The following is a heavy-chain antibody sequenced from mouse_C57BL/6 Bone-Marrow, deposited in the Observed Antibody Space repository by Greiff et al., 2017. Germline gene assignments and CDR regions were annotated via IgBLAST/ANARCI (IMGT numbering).Heavy chain of an antibody. J-gene: IGHJ1*03. CDR1: GYAFSSSW. CDR3: ARWATTVVDLYWYFDV. V-gene: IGHV1-82*01. D-gene: IGHD1-1*01. CDR2: IYPGDGDT. Sequence: VQLVESGPELVKPGASVKISCKASGYAFSSSWMNWVKQRPGKGLEWIGRIYPGDGDTNYNGKFKGKATLTADKSSSTAYMQLSSLTSEDSAVYFCARWATTVVDLYWYFDVWGTGTTVTVSS.